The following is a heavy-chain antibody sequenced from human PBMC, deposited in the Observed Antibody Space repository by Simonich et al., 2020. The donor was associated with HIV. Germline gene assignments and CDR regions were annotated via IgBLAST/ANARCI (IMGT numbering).Heavy chain of an antibody. D-gene: IGHD2-15*01. CDR2: INSDGSST. CDR1: GFTFSSYW. V-gene: IGHV3-74*01. Sequence: EVQLVESGGGLVQPGGSLRLSCAASGFTFSSYWMHWVRQAPGKGRVWVSRINSDGSSTSYADSVKGRFTISRDNAKNTLYLQMNSLRAEDTAVYYCASLILRGTFDIWGQGTMVTVSS. J-gene: IGHJ3*02. CDR3: ASLILRGTFDI.